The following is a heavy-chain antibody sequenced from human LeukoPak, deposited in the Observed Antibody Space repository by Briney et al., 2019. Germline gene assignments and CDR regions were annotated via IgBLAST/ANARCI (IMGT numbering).Heavy chain of an antibody. CDR3: ARNASDSGTSYFDY. Sequence: SETLSLTCTVSGGSISSSTYYWGWIRQPPGKGLQWIGSIYYSGSTSYNPSLKSRVTISVDTSKNQFSLKLDSVTAADTAVYYCARNASDSGTSYFDYWGQGTLVTVSS. V-gene: IGHV4-39*01. D-gene: IGHD1-26*01. CDR1: GGSISSSTYY. J-gene: IGHJ4*02. CDR2: IYYSGST.